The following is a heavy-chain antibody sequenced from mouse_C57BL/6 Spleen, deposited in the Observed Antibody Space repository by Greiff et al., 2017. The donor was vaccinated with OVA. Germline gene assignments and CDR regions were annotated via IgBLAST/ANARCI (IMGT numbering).Heavy chain of an antibody. CDR2: IHPNSGST. V-gene: IGHV1-64*01. CDR1: GYTFTSYW. Sequence: QVQLQQPEAELVKPGASVKLSCKASGYTFTSYWMHWVKQRPGQGLEWIGMIHPNSGSTNYNEKFKSKATLTVDKSSSTAYMQLSSLTSEDSAVYYCARGGDYYAMDYWGQGTSVTVSS. CDR3: ARGGDYYAMDY. J-gene: IGHJ4*01.